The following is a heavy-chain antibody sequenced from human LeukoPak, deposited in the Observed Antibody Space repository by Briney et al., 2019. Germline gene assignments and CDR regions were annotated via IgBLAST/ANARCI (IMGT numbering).Heavy chain of an antibody. CDR3: ASTPCSGGSCYFEYFQH. V-gene: IGHV3-33*01. D-gene: IGHD2-15*01. CDR2: IWYDGSNK. CDR1: GFTFSSYG. Sequence: PGGSLRLSCAASGFTFSSYGMHWVRQAPGKGLEWVAVIWYDGSNKYYADSVKGRFTISRDNSKNTMYLQMNSLRAEDTAVYYCASTPCSGGSCYFEYFQHWGQGILVTVSP. J-gene: IGHJ1*01.